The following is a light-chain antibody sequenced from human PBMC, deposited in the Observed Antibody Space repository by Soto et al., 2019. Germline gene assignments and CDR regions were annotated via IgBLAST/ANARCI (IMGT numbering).Light chain of an antibody. CDR3: QQYDNYPLT. J-gene: IGKJ4*01. V-gene: IGKV1-8*01. CDR1: QGISSY. Sequence: AIRMTQSPSSLSASTADRVTITCRASQGISSYLAWYQQKPGKAPKLLIYAASSLQSGVPSRFSGSASGTEFTLTISSLQPDDFATYYCQQYDNYPLTFGGGTKVDIK. CDR2: AAS.